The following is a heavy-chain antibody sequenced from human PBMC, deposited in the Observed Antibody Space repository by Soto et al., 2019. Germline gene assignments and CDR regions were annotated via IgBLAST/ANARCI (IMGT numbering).Heavy chain of an antibody. J-gene: IGHJ4*02. Sequence: EVQLVESGGGLVKPGGSLRLSCAASGFTFSNAWMTWVRQARGEGLEWIGRIKSKTDGGTTDYAAPVKGRFTISRDDSKNTMYLQMNSLKADDTAMYYCASDPEGAFDYWGQGTLVTVSS. V-gene: IGHV3-15*01. CDR2: IKSKTDGGTT. D-gene: IGHD3-16*01. CDR3: ASDPEGAFDY. CDR1: GFTFSNAW.